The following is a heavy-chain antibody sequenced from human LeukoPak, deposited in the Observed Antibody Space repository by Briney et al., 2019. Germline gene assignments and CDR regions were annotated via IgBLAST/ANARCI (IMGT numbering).Heavy chain of an antibody. CDR2: ISTTGTI. CDR1: GFTFSRFN. V-gene: IGHV3-48*01. D-gene: IGHD3-3*01. J-gene: IGHJ4*02. CDR3: ARDSLVFGVVTTFDY. Sequence: PGGSLRLSCAASGFTFSRFNMNWLRQAPGKGLEWLSYISTTGTIYYAESVKGRFSISRDNAKNSLYLQMNSLRPKDTAVYYCARDSLVFGVVTTFDYWGQGTLVTVSS.